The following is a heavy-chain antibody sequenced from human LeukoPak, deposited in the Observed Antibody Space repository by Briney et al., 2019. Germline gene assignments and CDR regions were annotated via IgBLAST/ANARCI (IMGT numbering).Heavy chain of an antibody. V-gene: IGHV1-46*01. J-gene: IGHJ6*02. CDR1: GYTFTSYY. D-gene: IGHD1-26*01. Sequence: ASVKVSCKASGYTFTSYYMHWVRQAPGQGLEWMGIINPSGGSTSYAQKLQGRVTMTRDTSTSTVYMELSSLRSEDTAVYYCARHIVGATPYYYGMDVWGQGTTVSVSS. CDR3: ARHIVGATPYYYGMDV. CDR2: INPSGGST.